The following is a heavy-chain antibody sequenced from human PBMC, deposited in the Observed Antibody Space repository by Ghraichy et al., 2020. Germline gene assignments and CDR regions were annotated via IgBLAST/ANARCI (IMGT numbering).Heavy chain of an antibody. D-gene: IGHD5-18*01. CDR2: ISGSGGST. J-gene: IGHJ5*02. Sequence: GESLNISCAASGFTFSSYAMSWVRQAPGKGLEWVSAISGSGGSTYYADSVKGRFTISRDNSKNTLYLQMNSLRAEDTAVYYCAKLPNPMVMSGVIWFDPWGQGTLVTVSS. CDR1: GFTFSSYA. V-gene: IGHV3-23*01. CDR3: AKLPNPMVMSGVIWFDP.